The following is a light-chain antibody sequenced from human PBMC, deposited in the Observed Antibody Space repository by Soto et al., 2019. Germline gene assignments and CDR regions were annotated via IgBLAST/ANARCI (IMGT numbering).Light chain of an antibody. V-gene: IGLV2-14*01. Sequence: QSALTQPASVSGSPGQSITISCTGTSSDVDGYKYVSWYQQHPGKAPKLILYEVTERPSGVSNPFSGSKSGNTASLTISGLQAEDEADYYCSSYTSRSTLVFGGGTKLTVL. CDR2: EVT. CDR1: SSDVDGYKY. CDR3: SSYTSRSTLV. J-gene: IGLJ2*01.